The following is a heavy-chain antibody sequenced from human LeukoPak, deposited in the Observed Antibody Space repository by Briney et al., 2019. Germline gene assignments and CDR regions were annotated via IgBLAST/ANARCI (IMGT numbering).Heavy chain of an antibody. V-gene: IGHV1-3*01. D-gene: IGHD1-1*01. CDR3: ARGPSGTPYYYYGMDV. CDR2: INAGNGNT. Sequence: ASVKVSCKASGYTFTSYAMHWVRQAPGQSLEWMGWINAGNGNTKYSQKFQGRVTITRDTSASTAYMELSSLRSEDTAVYYCARGPSGTPYYYYGMDVWGQGTTVTVSS. J-gene: IGHJ6*02. CDR1: GYTFTSYA.